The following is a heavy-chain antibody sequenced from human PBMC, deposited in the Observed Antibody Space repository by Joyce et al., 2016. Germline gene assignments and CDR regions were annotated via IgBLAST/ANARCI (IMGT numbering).Heavy chain of an antibody. CDR1: GFALSTYT. J-gene: IGHJ4*02. Sequence: EVQLVEYGGGLVKPGGSLRRSCVASGFALSTYTMSWVRQAPGKGLEWVSSISDNSRFIYYADSLKGRFTISRDNAKNSLYLQMNSLRAEDTAVYYCGRVDPTEQPIDYWGQGTLVTVSS. CDR2: ISDNSRFI. V-gene: IGHV3-21*01. D-gene: IGHD6-13*01. CDR3: GRVDPTEQPIDY.